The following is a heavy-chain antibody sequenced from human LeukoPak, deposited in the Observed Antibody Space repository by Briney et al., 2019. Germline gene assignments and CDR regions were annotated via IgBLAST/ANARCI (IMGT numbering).Heavy chain of an antibody. Sequence: ASVKVSCKASGYTFTGYYMHWVRQAPGQGLEWMGWISAYNGNTNYAQKLQGRVTMTRNTSISTAYMELSSLRSEDTAVYYCARERYSSYYYYMDVWGKGTTVTISS. CDR3: ARERYSSYYYYMDV. CDR1: GYTFTGYY. J-gene: IGHJ6*03. D-gene: IGHD6-13*01. V-gene: IGHV1-2*02. CDR2: ISAYNGNT.